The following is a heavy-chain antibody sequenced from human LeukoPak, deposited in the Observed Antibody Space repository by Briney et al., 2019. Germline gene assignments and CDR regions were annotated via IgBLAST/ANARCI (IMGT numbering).Heavy chain of an antibody. J-gene: IGHJ4*02. CDR2: INVGNGNT. V-gene: IGHV1-3*01. CDR1: GYTFTSYA. CDR3: ARSSGYSYGYDY. Sequence: ASVKVSCKASGYTFTSYAMRWVRQAPGQRLEWMGWINVGNGNTKYSQKFQGRVTITRDTSASTAYMELSSLRSEDTAVYYCARSSGYSYGYDYWGQGTLVTVSS. D-gene: IGHD5-18*01.